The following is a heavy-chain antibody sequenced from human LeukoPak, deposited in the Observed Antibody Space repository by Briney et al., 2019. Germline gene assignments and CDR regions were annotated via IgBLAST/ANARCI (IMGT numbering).Heavy chain of an antibody. CDR3: ARRCSSTSCGFDP. V-gene: IGHV5-51*01. CDR2: IYPGNSET. Sequence: KPGESLKISCKGSGYIFPDYYIIWVRQMPGKGLEWMGIIYPGNSETRYSPSFQGQVTISAAKSISTAYLQWSSLKASDTAMYYCARRCSSTSCGFDPWGQGTLVTVSS. J-gene: IGHJ5*02. CDR1: GYIFPDYY. D-gene: IGHD2-2*01.